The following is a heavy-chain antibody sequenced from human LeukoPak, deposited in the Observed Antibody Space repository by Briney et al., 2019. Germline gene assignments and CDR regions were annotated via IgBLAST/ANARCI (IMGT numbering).Heavy chain of an antibody. CDR1: GFTVSSSY. V-gene: IGHV3-66*01. Sequence: GGSLRLSCAASGFTVSSSYMTWVRQAPGKGLEWVSVISSAGTTYYADSVKGRFTISRDNSKNTVYLQVNSLRDEDTAVYYCARDLEAANTYYFDYWGQGTMVTVSS. D-gene: IGHD6-13*01. J-gene: IGHJ4*02. CDR3: ARDLEAANTYYFDY. CDR2: ISSAGTT.